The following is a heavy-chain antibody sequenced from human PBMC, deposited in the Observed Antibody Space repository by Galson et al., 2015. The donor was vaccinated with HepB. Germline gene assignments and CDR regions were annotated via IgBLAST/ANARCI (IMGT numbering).Heavy chain of an antibody. CDR2: IGTAGDT. CDR1: GFTFSSYD. V-gene: IGHV3-13*01. D-gene: IGHD3-10*01. J-gene: IGHJ3*02. CDR3: ARDHPGDDAFDI. Sequence: SLRLSCAASGFTFSSYDMHWVRQATGKGLEWVSAIGTAGDTYYPGSVKGRFTISRENAKNSLYLQMNSLRAGDTAVYYCARDHPGDDAFDIWGQGTMVTVSS.